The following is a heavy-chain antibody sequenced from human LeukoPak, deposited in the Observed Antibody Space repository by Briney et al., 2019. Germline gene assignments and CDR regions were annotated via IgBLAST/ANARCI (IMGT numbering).Heavy chain of an antibody. V-gene: IGHV1-18*01. CDR2: ISAYNGNT. CDR3: AKRAYYYDSSGYYGYFDY. Sequence: ASVKVSCKASGYTFTSYGISWVRQAPGQGLEWMGWISAYNGNTNYAQKLQGRVTMTTDTSTSTAYMELRSLRSDDTAVYYCAKRAYYYDSSGYYGYFDYWGQGTLVTVSS. J-gene: IGHJ4*02. CDR1: GYTFTSYG. D-gene: IGHD3-22*01.